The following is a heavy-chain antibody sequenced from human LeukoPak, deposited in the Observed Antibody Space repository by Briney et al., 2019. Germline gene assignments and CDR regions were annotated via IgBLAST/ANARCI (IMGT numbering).Heavy chain of an antibody. J-gene: IGHJ5*02. V-gene: IGHV1-2*02. D-gene: IGHD3-10*01. Sequence: ASVKVSCKASGYTFTGYYIHWVRQAPGQGLEWMAWINPNSGATNYAQKFQGRVTMTRDTSISTAYMELSRLTSDDTAVYFCARGRFGEWDNRFDPWGQGTLVTVSS. CDR2: INPNSGAT. CDR3: ARGRFGEWDNRFDP. CDR1: GYTFTGYY.